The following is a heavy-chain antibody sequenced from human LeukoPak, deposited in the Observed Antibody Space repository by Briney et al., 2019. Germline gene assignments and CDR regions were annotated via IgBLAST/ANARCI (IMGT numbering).Heavy chain of an antibody. Sequence: PGGSLRLSCAASGFTFSSYWMSWVRQAPGKGLGWVANIKQDGSEKYYVDSVKGRFTISRDNAKNSLYLQMNSLRAEDTAVYYCARDATPIWFGELLHFDYWGQGTLVTVSS. CDR2: IKQDGSEK. J-gene: IGHJ4*02. CDR3: ARDATPIWFGELLHFDY. V-gene: IGHV3-7*01. D-gene: IGHD3-10*01. CDR1: GFTFSSYW.